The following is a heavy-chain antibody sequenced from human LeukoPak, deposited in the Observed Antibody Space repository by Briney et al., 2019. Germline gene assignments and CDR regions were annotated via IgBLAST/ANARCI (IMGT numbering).Heavy chain of an antibody. Sequence: ASVKVSCKASGYTFTSYDINWVRQATGQGLEWMGWMNPNSGNTGYAQKFQGRVTMTRNTSISTAYMELSSLRSEDTAVYYCAKLEQWLAHFDYWGQETLVTVSS. D-gene: IGHD6-19*01. CDR2: MNPNSGNT. V-gene: IGHV1-8*01. CDR3: AKLEQWLAHFDY. CDR1: GYTFTSYD. J-gene: IGHJ4*02.